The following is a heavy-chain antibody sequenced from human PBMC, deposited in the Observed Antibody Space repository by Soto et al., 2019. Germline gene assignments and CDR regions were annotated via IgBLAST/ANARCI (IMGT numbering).Heavy chain of an antibody. J-gene: IGHJ6*02. V-gene: IGHV1-18*01. D-gene: IGHD3-16*01. Sequence: QVQLVQSGDEVKKPGASVKVSCKASGYIFVNYGIAWVRQAPGQGLEWMGWLSPYTGNTHSATKVQGRLTMTTDTSTSTAYMDLGSLTSDDTAVYYCVMVDNYVTPTPQDVLGQGTTVTVSS. CDR2: LSPYTGNT. CDR1: GYIFVNYG. CDR3: VMVDNYVTPTPQDV.